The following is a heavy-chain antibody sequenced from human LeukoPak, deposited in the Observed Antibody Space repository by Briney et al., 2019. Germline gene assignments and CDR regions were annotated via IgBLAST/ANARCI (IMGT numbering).Heavy chain of an antibody. CDR3: ARGVVYSGYDSPSYYDGMDV. CDR2: SIPILGIA. V-gene: IGHV1-69*04. D-gene: IGHD5-12*01. CDR1: GGTYSSYA. J-gene: IGHJ6*02. Sequence: SVEVSCKASGGTYSSYAISWVRQAPGQGLEWMGRSIPILGIANYAQKFQGRVTITADKSTSTAYMELSSLRSEDTAVYYCARGVVYSGYDSPSYYDGMDVWGQGTTVTVSS.